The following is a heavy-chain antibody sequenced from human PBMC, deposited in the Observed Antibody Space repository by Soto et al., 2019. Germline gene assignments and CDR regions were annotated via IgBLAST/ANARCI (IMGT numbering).Heavy chain of an antibody. CDR1: RCYFSGSS. D-gene: IGHD6-13*01. CDR3: SRPRAESSNNWFDP. V-gene: IGHV3-73*01. Sequence: GGSQTLCCAPSRCYFSGSSMQWVRQASGKGLEWLGRIRSKANSYATTYAASVKGRFTISRDDSKSTVYLQMNSLKTEDTAVYYCSRPRAESSNNWFDPWGQGA. CDR2: IRSKANSYAT. J-gene: IGHJ5*02.